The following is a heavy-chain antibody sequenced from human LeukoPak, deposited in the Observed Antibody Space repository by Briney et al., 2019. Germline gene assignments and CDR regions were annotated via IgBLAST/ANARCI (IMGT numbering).Heavy chain of an antibody. J-gene: IGHJ6*03. D-gene: IGHD1-1*01. CDR2: INQDVSEI. CDR3: ARDVVNRIRNDYYMDV. V-gene: IGHV3-7*01. Sequence: GGSLRLSCAASGFTFSSYWMSWVRQAPGKGLEWVANINQDVSEINYLDSVRGRFTISRDNAKQSLNLQMNSLRAEDTGLYYCARDVVNRIRNDYYMDVWGKGTTVTVSS. CDR1: GFTFSSYW.